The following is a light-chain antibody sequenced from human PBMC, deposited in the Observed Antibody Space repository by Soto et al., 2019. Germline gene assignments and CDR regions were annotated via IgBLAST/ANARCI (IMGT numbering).Light chain of an antibody. CDR2: EVV. Sequence: QSVLTQPPSASGSPGQSVTISCTGTKNDIGVYDFVSWYQHHPGKAPSLIIYEVVQRPSGVPDRFSGSKSGNTASLTVSGLQAADEADYFGKSYAGSNTYVFGSGTKVTVL. CDR3: KSYAGSNTYV. V-gene: IGLV2-8*01. J-gene: IGLJ1*01. CDR1: KNDIGVYDF.